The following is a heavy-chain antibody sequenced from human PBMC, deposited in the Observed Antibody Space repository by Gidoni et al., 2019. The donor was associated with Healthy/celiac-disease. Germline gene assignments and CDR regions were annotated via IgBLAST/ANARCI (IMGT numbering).Heavy chain of an antibody. Sequence: QVQLVESGGGLVKPGGSLRLSCAASGFTFSVYYMSWIRQAPGKGLAWVSYISSSGSTIYYADSVKGRFTISRDNAKNSLYLQMNSLRAEDTAVYYCARDLTVVPAAIRGAFDIWGQGTMVTVSS. V-gene: IGHV3-11*01. D-gene: IGHD2-2*02. J-gene: IGHJ3*02. CDR3: ARDLTVVPAAIRGAFDI. CDR2: ISSSGSTI. CDR1: GFTFSVYY.